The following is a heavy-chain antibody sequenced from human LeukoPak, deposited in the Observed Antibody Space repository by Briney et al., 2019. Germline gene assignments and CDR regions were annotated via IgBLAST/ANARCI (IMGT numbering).Heavy chain of an antibody. V-gene: IGHV4-59*01. Sequence: SETLSLTCTVSSGSISSYYWSWIRQPPGKGLELIGYIYYSGSTNYNPSLKSRVTISVDTSKNQFSLKLSSVTAADTAVYYCARTVPVPWAPFDYWGQGTLVTASS. CDR2: IYYSGST. CDR1: SGSISSYY. D-gene: IGHD2-2*01. CDR3: ARTVPVPWAPFDY. J-gene: IGHJ4*02.